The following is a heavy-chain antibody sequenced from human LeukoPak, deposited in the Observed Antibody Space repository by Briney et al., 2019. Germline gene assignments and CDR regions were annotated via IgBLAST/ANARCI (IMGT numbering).Heavy chain of an antibody. D-gene: IGHD3-22*01. CDR3: ARASYSYDINGWVPFDY. Sequence: SETLSLTCTVSGGSISSSSYYWSWIRQPAGKGLEWIGRIHTSGSTNYNPSLKSRVTISGDTSKNQFSLRLSSVTAADTAVYYCARASYSYDINGWVPFDYWGQGTLVTVSS. J-gene: IGHJ4*02. CDR1: GGSISSSSYY. CDR2: IHTSGST. V-gene: IGHV4-61*02.